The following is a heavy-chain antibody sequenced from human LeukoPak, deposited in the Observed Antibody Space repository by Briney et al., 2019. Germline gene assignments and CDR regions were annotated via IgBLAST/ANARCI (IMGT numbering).Heavy chain of an antibody. J-gene: IGHJ4*02. Sequence: PRGSPRDSCAASGFTFSSYWMSWVRQAPGKGLEWVANIKQDGSEKYYVDSVRGRFTISRDNAKNSLYLQMNSLRAEDTAVYYCARGWQIAVAGRVYFAYWGQAGLATVSS. CDR1: GFTFSSYW. D-gene: IGHD6-19*01. CDR2: IKQDGSEK. V-gene: IGHV3-7*01. CDR3: ARGWQIAVAGRVYFAY.